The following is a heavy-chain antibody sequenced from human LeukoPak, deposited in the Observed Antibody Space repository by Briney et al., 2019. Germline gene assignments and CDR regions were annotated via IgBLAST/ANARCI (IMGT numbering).Heavy chain of an antibody. Sequence: GGSLRLSCAASGFTVSSNYMNWVRQAPGKGLEWVSYISSSSSTIYYADSVKGRFTISRDNAKDSLYLQMNSLRDEDTAVYYCARGVALGGLRYFDWFDYWGQGTLVTVSS. CDR3: ARGVALGGLRYFDWFDY. V-gene: IGHV3-48*02. CDR2: ISSSSSTI. J-gene: IGHJ4*02. CDR1: GFTVSSNY. D-gene: IGHD3-9*01.